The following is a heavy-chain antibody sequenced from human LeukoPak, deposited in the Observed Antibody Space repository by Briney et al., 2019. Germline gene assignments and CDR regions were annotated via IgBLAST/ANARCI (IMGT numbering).Heavy chain of an antibody. D-gene: IGHD1-26*01. CDR2: ISAYNGNT. J-gene: IGHJ6*02. Sequence: ASVKVSCKASGYTFTTYGISWVRQAPGQGLEWMGWISAYNGNTNYARKLQGRVTMTTDTSTSTAYMELRSLRSDDTAVYYCARDGRKDYYYYGMDVWGQGTTVTVSS. CDR1: GYTFTTYG. V-gene: IGHV1-18*01. CDR3: ARDGRKDYYYYGMDV.